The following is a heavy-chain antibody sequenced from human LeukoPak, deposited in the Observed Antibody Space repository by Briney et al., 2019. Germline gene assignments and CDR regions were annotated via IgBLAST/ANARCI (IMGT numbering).Heavy chain of an antibody. J-gene: IGHJ4*02. CDR1: ANIFINSW. Sequence: GESLKISCKGSANIFINSWIGWVRQMPGKGLEWMGIIYLGDSDTRYSPSFQGQVTISADKSINTAYLQWSSLKASDSAMYYCASPRDERYFDWLSLEFWGQGTLVTVSS. D-gene: IGHD3-9*01. V-gene: IGHV5-51*01. CDR3: ASPRDERYFDWLSLEF. CDR2: IYLGDSDT.